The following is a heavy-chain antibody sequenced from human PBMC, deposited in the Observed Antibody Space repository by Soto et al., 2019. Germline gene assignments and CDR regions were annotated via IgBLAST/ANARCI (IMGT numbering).Heavy chain of an antibody. CDR2: IDPSDSYT. V-gene: IGHV5-10-1*01. D-gene: IGHD3-3*01. J-gene: IGHJ6*02. Sequence: GESLKISWKGSGYSITSYCISRVRQMPGKGLEWMGRIDPSDSYTNYSPSFQGHVTISADKSISTAYLQWSSLKAPDTAMYYCAGHVRRDYDFWSGRSGYYGMDVWGQGTTVTVSS. CDR1: GYSITSYC. CDR3: AGHVRRDYDFWSGRSGYYGMDV.